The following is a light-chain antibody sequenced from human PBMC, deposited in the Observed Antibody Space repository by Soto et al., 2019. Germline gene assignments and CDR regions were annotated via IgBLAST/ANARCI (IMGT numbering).Light chain of an antibody. CDR3: QQYNNWPPYT. Sequence: EIVVTQSPDTLSVSPGERATLSCRASQSVSSNLAWYQQKPGQAPRLLIYGASTRATGVPDRFSGSGSGTEFTLTISSLQPEDFAVYYCQQYNNWPPYTFGQGTKVDIK. CDR2: GAS. J-gene: IGKJ2*01. V-gene: IGKV3-15*01. CDR1: QSVSSN.